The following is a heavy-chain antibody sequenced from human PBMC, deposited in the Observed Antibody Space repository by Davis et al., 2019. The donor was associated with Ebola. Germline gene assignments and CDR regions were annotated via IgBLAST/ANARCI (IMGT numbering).Heavy chain of an antibody. CDR1: GFTFSSYS. CDR2: ISSSSSYI. V-gene: IGHV3-21*01. D-gene: IGHD3-22*01. Sequence: GGSLRLSCAASGFTFSSYSMNWVRQAPGKGLEWVSSISSSSSYIYYADSVKGRFTISRDNAKNSLYLQMNSLRAEDTAVYYCARDGDYDSSGYYLVDYWGQGTLVTVSS. J-gene: IGHJ4*02. CDR3: ARDGDYDSSGYYLVDY.